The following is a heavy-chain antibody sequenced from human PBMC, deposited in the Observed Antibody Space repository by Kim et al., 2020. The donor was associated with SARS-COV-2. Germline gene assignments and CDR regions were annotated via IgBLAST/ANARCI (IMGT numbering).Heavy chain of an antibody. J-gene: IGHJ4*02. D-gene: IGHD5-12*01. Sequence: NHNPSLKSRVTISVDTSKNQFSLKLSSVTAADTAVYYCARGGWLQPLDYWGQGTLVTVSS. CDR3: ARGGWLQPLDY. V-gene: IGHV4-59*09.